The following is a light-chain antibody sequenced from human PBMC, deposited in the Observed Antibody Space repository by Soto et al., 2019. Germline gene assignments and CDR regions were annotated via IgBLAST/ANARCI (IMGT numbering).Light chain of an antibody. Sequence: EIVMTQSPDTLSVSPGERATLSCRASQTVSSRLAWYQQKPGQAPRLLVYGESTRATGIPARFSGSGSGTEFTLTISSLQSEDFAVYYCQQYDKWPITFGKGTRLEIK. CDR1: QTVSSR. J-gene: IGKJ5*01. CDR3: QQYDKWPIT. CDR2: GES. V-gene: IGKV3-15*01.